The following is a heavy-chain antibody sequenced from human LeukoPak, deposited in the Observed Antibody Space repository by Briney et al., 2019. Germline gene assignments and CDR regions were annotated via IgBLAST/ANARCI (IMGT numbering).Heavy chain of an antibody. V-gene: IGHV4-59*01. CDR1: GGSISSYY. CDR3: ARGRRITGTTPHLPPIDY. D-gene: IGHD1-7*01. Sequence: PSETLSLTCTVSGGSISSYYWSWIRQPPGKGLKWIGYIYYSGSTNYNPSLKSRVTISVDTSKNQFSLKLSSVTAADTAVYYCARGRRITGTTPHLPPIDYWGQETLVTVSS. CDR2: IYYSGST. J-gene: IGHJ4*02.